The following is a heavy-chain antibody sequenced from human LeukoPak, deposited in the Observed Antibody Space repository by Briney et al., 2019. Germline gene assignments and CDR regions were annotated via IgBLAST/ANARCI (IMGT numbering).Heavy chain of an antibody. Sequence: PGGSLSLFCAASGFSFSNYEMNWLRQTPGKGLEWVSYMSSSGSMTWYADSVKGRFTISRDNAKRSLYLQMNSLRVEDTAVYYCAKMDLFPDYDSWGHVILVTVS. CDR2: MSSSGSMT. D-gene: IGHD3/OR15-3a*01. V-gene: IGHV3-48*03. J-gene: IGHJ5*01. CDR3: AKMDLFPDYDS. CDR1: GFSFSNYE.